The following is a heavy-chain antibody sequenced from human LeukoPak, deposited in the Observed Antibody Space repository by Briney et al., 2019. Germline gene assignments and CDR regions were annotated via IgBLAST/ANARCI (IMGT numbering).Heavy chain of an antibody. J-gene: IGHJ4*02. Sequence: GGSLRLSCAASGFTFSSYGMHWVRQAPGKGLEWVALISYDGGNKYYADSVKGRFTISRDNSKNTLYLQMNSLRAEDTAVYYCAKGFSGWYYLDYWGQGTLVTVSS. CDR2: ISYDGGNK. V-gene: IGHV3-30*18. CDR1: GFTFSSYG. CDR3: AKGFSGWYYLDY. D-gene: IGHD6-19*01.